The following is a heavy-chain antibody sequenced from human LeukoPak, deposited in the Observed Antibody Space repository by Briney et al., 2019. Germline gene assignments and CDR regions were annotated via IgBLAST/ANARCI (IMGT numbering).Heavy chain of an antibody. V-gene: IGHV3-30*02. J-gene: IGHJ4*02. CDR3: AKSVRYYDFGAFDY. Sequence: GGSLRLSCAASGFTFSSYSMNWVRQAPGKGLEWVAFIRYDGSNKYYADSVKGRFTISRDNSKNTLYLQMNSLRAEDTAVYYCAKSVRYYDFGAFDYWGQGTLVTVSS. CDR2: IRYDGSNK. CDR1: GFTFSSYS. D-gene: IGHD3-3*01.